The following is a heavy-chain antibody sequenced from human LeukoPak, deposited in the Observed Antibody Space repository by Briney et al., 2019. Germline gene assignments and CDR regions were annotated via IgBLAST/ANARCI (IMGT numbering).Heavy chain of an antibody. V-gene: IGHV3-43*01. J-gene: IGHJ1*01. CDR1: GFTFDDYT. CDR2: ISWDGGST. D-gene: IGHD1-26*01. CDR3: AIDKLGAIDGELQH. Sequence: GGSLRLSCAASGFTFDDYTMHWIRQAPGKGLEWVSLISWDGGSTYYADSVKGRSTISRDNSKNSLYLHMNSLRTEDTALYYYAIDKLGAIDGELQHWGQGTRVTVSS.